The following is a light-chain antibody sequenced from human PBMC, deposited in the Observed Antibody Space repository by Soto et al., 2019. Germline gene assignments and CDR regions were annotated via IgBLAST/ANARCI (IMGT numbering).Light chain of an antibody. CDR3: SSYTSSSTQV. CDR2: DVS. CDR1: SSDVGGYNY. J-gene: IGLJ1*01. V-gene: IGLV2-14*01. Sequence: ALTQPASVSGSPGQSITISCTGTSSDVGGYNYVSWYQQHPGKAPKLMIYDVSNRPSGVSNRFSGSKSGNTASLTISGLQAEDEADYYCSSYTSSSTQVFGTGTKVTVL.